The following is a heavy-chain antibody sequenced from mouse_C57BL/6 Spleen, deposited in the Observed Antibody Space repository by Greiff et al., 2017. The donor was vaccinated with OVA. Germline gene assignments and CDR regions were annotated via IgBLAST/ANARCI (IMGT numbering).Heavy chain of an antibody. Sequence: QVQLKESGAELVRPGTSVKVSCKASGYAFTNYLIEWVKQRPGQGLEWIGVINPGSGGTNYNEKFKGKATLTADKSSSTAYMQLSSLTSEDSAVYFCARRDYYGSRYYFDYWGQGTTLTVSS. CDR2: INPGSGGT. J-gene: IGHJ2*01. CDR1: GYAFTNYL. CDR3: ARRDYYGSRYYFDY. V-gene: IGHV1-54*01. D-gene: IGHD1-1*01.